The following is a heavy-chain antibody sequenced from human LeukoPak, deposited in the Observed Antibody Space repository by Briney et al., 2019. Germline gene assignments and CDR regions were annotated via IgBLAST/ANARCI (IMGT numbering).Heavy chain of an antibody. Sequence: SQTLSLTCTVSGGSISSGAYYWTWIRQYPGKGLEWISYMYYTGSTHYNPSLRSRLSTSVDTSKNQFSLNLGSVTAADTAVYYCARASGRSCSAGGCYLLYGLDAWGQGTTVTVSS. V-gene: IGHV4-31*03. D-gene: IGHD2-15*01. CDR2: MYYTGST. CDR1: GGSISSGAYY. CDR3: ARASGRSCSAGGCYLLYGLDA. J-gene: IGHJ6*02.